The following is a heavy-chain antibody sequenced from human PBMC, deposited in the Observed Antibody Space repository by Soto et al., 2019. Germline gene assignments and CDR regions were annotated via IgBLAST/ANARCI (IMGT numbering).Heavy chain of an antibody. CDR3: ARGFTIFGVVIGAFDI. V-gene: IGHV4-31*03. D-gene: IGHD3-3*01. Sequence: SETLSLTCTVSGGSISSGGYYWSWIRQHPGKGLEWIGYIYYSGSTYYNPSLKSRVTISVDTSKNQFSLKLSSVTAADTAVYYCARGFTIFGVVIGAFDIWGQGTMVTVSS. CDR2: IYYSGST. J-gene: IGHJ3*02. CDR1: GGSISSGGYY.